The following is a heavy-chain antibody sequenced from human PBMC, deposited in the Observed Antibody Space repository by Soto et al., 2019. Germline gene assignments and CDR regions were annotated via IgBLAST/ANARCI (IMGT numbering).Heavy chain of an antibody. CDR1: GGSFSGYY. Sequence: QVQLQQWGAGLLKPSETLSLTCAVYGGSFSGYYWSWIRQPPGKGLELIGEINHSGSTNYNPSLKSRVTLSVDTAKNQISLELGSVTDADTAVYYWARGDSSGYYFYYYYGMDVWVQGSTVTVS. CDR3: ARGDSSGYYFYYYYGMDV. V-gene: IGHV4-34*01. J-gene: IGHJ6*02. D-gene: IGHD3-22*01. CDR2: INHSGST.